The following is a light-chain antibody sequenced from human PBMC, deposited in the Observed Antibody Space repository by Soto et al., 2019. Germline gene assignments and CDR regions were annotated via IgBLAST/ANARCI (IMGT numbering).Light chain of an antibody. V-gene: IGKV3-20*01. CDR1: QSVRNSY. CDR3: QQYGSSPYT. Sequence: EILLTQSPGTLSLSPGERDTVSCRASQSVRNSYLAWYQRKPGQAPRLLIYGASGRATGIPDRFSGSGSGTDFTLTISRLESEDFAVYYCQQYGSSPYTFGQGTKLEI. CDR2: GAS. J-gene: IGKJ2*01.